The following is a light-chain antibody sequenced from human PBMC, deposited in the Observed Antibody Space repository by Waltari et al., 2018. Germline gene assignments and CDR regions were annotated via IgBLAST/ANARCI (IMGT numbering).Light chain of an antibody. CDR1: SSNIGRKS. J-gene: IGLJ2*01. CDR3: ATWDDSLNGL. CDR2: STN. V-gene: IGLV1-44*01. Sequence: QSVLTQPHSASGTPGLRVTISCSASSSNIGRKSVNWYQQVSEAAPKLLIYSTNKRPSGVPDRFSGSKSVTSSSLAISGLQSEDEAYYYCATWDDSLNGLFGGGTKLTVL.